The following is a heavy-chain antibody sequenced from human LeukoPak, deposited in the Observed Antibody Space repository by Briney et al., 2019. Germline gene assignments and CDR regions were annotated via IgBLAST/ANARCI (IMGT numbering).Heavy chain of an antibody. CDR3: ARGPAGYSYGHPGYYYYMDG. V-gene: IGHV4-59*01. J-gene: IGHJ6*03. CDR2: IYYSGST. Sequence: SETLSLICTVSGGSISSYYWSWIRHPPGKGLEWIGYIYYSGSTNYNPSLKSRVTLSVDTSKNQFSLKLSSVSAADTAVYYCARGPAGYSYGHPGYYYYMDGWGKGTKVTVSS. CDR1: GGSISSYY. D-gene: IGHD5-18*01.